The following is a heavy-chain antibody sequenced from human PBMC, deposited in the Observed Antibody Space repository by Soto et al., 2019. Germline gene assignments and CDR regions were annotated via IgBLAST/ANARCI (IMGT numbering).Heavy chain of an antibody. J-gene: IGHJ3*02. D-gene: IGHD7-27*01. V-gene: IGHV3-23*01. CDR1: GFTFSSYA. CDR2: ISGSGGST. CDR3: AKDPWGLPDAFDI. Sequence: EVQLLESGGGLVQPGGSLRLSCAAAGFTFSSYAMSWVRQAPGKGLEWVSAISGSGGSTYYADSVKGRFTISRDNSKNTLYLQMNSLRAEDTAVYYCAKDPWGLPDAFDIWGQGTMVTVSS.